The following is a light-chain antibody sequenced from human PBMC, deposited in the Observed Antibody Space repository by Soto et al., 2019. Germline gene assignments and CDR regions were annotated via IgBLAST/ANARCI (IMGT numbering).Light chain of an antibody. V-gene: IGLV4-60*03. CDR1: SDNNNYI. CDR3: ETWDNDTRV. J-gene: IGLJ2*01. Sequence: QLVLTQSSSASASLGSSVKLTCTLSSDNNNYIIAWHQQHPGKAPRFLMTVEASGTYNKGSGIPDRFSGSSSGADRYLTISNLQSEDEAQYYCETWDNDTRVFGGGTKVTVL. CDR2: VEASGTY.